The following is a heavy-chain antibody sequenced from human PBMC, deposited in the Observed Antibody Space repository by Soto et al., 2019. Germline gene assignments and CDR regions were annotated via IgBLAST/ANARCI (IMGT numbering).Heavy chain of an antibody. Sequence: SETLSLTCAVYGGSFSGYYWSWIRQPPGKGLEWIGEINHSGSTNYNPSLKSRVTISVDTSKNQFSLKLSSATAADTAVYYCARGSGGSITIFGVVSEPTHRLYFDYWGQGTLVTVSS. CDR2: INHSGST. CDR3: ARGSGGSITIFGVVSEPTHRLYFDY. D-gene: IGHD3-3*01. J-gene: IGHJ4*02. V-gene: IGHV4-34*01. CDR1: GGSFSGYY.